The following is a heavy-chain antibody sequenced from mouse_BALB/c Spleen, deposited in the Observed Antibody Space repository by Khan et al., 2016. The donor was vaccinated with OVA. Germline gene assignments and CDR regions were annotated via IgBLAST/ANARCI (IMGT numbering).Heavy chain of an antibody. Sequence: QVQLQQPGVELMKPGASVKISCKATGYTFRSSWIEWVKQRPGHGLEWIGEILPGTGTTNYSERFKGKATFTADTSSNTAYMHLSSLTSEDSAVYYCARWGPYGNCGAYWGQGTLVTVSA. D-gene: IGHD2-10*02. V-gene: IGHV1-9*01. J-gene: IGHJ3*01. CDR1: GYTFRSSW. CDR2: ILPGTGTT. CDR3: ARWGPYGNCGAY.